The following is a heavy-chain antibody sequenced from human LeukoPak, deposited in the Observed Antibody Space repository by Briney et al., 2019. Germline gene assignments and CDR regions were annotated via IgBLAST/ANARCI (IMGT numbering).Heavy chain of an antibody. J-gene: IGHJ4*02. CDR1: GLAFSAYK. D-gene: IGHD2-15*01. CDR2: ISTDGYTT. V-gene: IGHV3-74*01. CDR3: VVGGSPGY. Sequence: GGSLRLSCAASGLAFSAYKMHWVRQAPRKGLVWVSRISTDGYTTDYADFVQGRFTASRDNTKNTWSLGMNSLRAEDTAVYYCVVGGSPGYWGQGTLVTVSS.